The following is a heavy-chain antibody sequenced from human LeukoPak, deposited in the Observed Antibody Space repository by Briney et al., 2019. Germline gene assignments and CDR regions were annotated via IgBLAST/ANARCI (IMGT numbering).Heavy chain of an antibody. CDR1: GYTFTSYD. J-gene: IGHJ4*02. Sequence: ASVKVSCKASGYTFTSYDINWVRQATGQGLEWMGWMNPNSGNTGYAQKSQGRVTMTRNTSISTAYMELSSLRSEDTAVYYCARRSIAAAGTDYWGQGTLVTVSS. CDR3: ARRSIAAAGTDY. CDR2: MNPNSGNT. V-gene: IGHV1-8*01. D-gene: IGHD6-13*01.